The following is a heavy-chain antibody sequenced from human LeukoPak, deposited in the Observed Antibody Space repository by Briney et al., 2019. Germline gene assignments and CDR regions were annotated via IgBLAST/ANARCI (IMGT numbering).Heavy chain of an antibody. CDR2: ISVSGGNR. V-gene: IGHV3-23*01. Sequence: GGSLRLSCAASGFTFYTYAMSWVRQAPGKGLEWVSSISVSGGNRYYPDAVKGRFTILRHNSKNNLYLKMNSLRVDDTAIYYCAKGGYFTFFDNWGQGTLVTVSS. CDR3: AKGGYFTFFDN. CDR1: GFTFYTYA. J-gene: IGHJ4*02. D-gene: IGHD2-8*01.